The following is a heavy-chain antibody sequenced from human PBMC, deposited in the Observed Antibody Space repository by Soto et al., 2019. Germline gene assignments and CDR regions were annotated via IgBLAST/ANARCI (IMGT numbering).Heavy chain of an antibody. CDR3: ASESEHEGYCRGGSCSTPGWFDP. Sequence: ASVKVSCKASGYTFTSYYMHWVRQAPGQGLEWMGIINPSGGSTSYAQKFQGRVTMTRDTSTSTVYMELSSLRSEDTAVYYCASESEHEGYCRGGSCSTPGWFDPWGQGTLVTVSS. CDR1: GYTFTSYY. D-gene: IGHD2-15*01. CDR2: INPSGGST. V-gene: IGHV1-46*03. J-gene: IGHJ5*02.